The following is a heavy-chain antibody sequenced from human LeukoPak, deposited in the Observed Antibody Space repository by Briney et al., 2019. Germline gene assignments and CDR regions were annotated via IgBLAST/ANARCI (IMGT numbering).Heavy chain of an antibody. CDR2: ISGSGGST. V-gene: IGHV3-23*01. J-gene: IGHJ4*02. CDR3: AKGLGAEVVPAAAIAA. CDR1: GFTFSSYA. D-gene: IGHD2-2*01. Sequence: GGSLRLSCAASGFTFSSYAMSWVRQAPGKGLEWVSAISGSGGSTYYADSVKGRFTISRDNSKNTLYLQMNSLRAEDTAVYYCAKGLGAEVVPAAAIAAWGQGTLVTVSS.